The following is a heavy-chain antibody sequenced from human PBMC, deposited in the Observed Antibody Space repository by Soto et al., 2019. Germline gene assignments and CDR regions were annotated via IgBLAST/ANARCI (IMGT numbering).Heavy chain of an antibody. J-gene: IGHJ5*02. CDR3: ARDSARVQVPGTGWFDP. Sequence: ASETLSLTCNVSGGPINSPDYYWTWIRQSPGKGLEWIGYLYFNGGTQYNPSLRTPISMSLDTSKKHFSLKMRSVTGADTAVYYCARDSARVQVPGTGWFDPWGQGTQVTVSS. CDR1: GGPINSPDYY. D-gene: IGHD6-19*01. V-gene: IGHV4-30-4*01. CDR2: LYFNGGT.